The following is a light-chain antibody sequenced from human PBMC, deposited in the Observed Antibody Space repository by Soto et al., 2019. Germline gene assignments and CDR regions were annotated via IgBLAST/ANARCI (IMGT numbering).Light chain of an antibody. V-gene: IGLV2-11*01. CDR2: DVN. CDR1: SSDVGAYNY. J-gene: IGLJ2*01. Sequence: QSALTQPRSVSGSPGQSVTISCTGTSSDVGAYNYVSWYQQHPGKAPKLMIYDVNNRPSGVPDRFSGSKSGNTASLTISGLQCEDDADYYGCSYAGSSVVFGGGTKLTVL. CDR3: CSYAGSSVV.